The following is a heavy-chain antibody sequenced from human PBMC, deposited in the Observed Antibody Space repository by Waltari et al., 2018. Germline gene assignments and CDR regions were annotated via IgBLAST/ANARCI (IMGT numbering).Heavy chain of an antibody. J-gene: IGHJ4*02. V-gene: IGHV1-69*04. CDR2: IIPILGIA. CDR1: GGTFSSYA. CDR3: ARDPEGTDDSSGYYDFDY. Sequence: QVQLVQSGAEVKKPGSSVKVSCKASGGTFSSYAISWVRQVPGQGLEWMGRIIPILGIANYAQKFQGRVTITADKSTSTAYMELSSLRSEDTAVYYCARDPEGTDDSSGYYDFDYWGQGTLVTVSS. D-gene: IGHD3-22*01.